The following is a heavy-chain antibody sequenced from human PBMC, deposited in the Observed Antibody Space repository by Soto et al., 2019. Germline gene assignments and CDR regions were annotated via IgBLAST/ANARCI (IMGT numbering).Heavy chain of an antibody. CDR3: ARDHSDGTDYYYVLDV. CDR1: GFTFSSCA. Sequence: PGGSLRLSCAPSGFTFSSCAMHWVRQAPGKGLEWVAVISNHGSNEYYADSVKGRFTISRDNSKNTLYLHMNSLRLDDTAVYYCARDHSDGTDYYYVLDVWGQGTTVTVSS. D-gene: IGHD2-15*01. J-gene: IGHJ6*02. V-gene: IGHV3-30-3*01. CDR2: ISNHGSNE.